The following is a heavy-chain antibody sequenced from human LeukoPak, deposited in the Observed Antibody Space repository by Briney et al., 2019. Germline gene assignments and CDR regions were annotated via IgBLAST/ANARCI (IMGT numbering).Heavy chain of an antibody. V-gene: IGHV3-48*02. J-gene: IGHJ4*02. D-gene: IGHD2-21*02. CDR3: ARASWRYCDGDCQRSDY. CDR2: ISSSSSTI. CDR1: GFTFSSYS. Sequence: HTGGSLRLSCAASGFTFSSYSMNWVRQAPGKGLEWVSYISSSSSTIYYADSVKGRFTISRDNAKNSLYLQMNSLRDEDTAVYYCARASWRYCDGDCQRSDYWGQGTLVTVSS.